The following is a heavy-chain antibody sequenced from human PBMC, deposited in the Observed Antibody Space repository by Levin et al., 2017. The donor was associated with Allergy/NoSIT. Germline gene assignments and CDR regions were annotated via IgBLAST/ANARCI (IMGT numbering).Heavy chain of an antibody. Sequence: GGSLRLSCAASGFTFSDYSMNWVRQVPGRGLEWVSSISSSGYYIYYAHSVKGRFTISRDNAKNSLYLQMHSLRADDTAVYYCARVEIFSGCQTGSARCGVDVWGRGTTVTVSS. J-gene: IGHJ6*02. CDR3: ARVEIFSGCQTGSARCGVDV. D-gene: IGHD3-22*01. CDR2: ISSSGYYI. CDR1: GFTFSDYS. V-gene: IGHV3-21*01.